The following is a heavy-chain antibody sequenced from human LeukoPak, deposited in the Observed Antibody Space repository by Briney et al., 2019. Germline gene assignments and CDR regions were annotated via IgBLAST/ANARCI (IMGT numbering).Heavy chain of an antibody. CDR3: ARGWYSSSWYDY. J-gene: IGHJ4*02. Sequence: SETLSLTCAVYGGPFSGYYWSWIPHPPGKGLEWIGEINHSGSTNYNPSLKSRVTISVDTSKNQFSLKLSSVTAADTAVYYCARGWYSSSWYDYWGQGTLVTVSS. CDR1: GGPFSGYY. D-gene: IGHD6-13*01. CDR2: INHSGST. V-gene: IGHV4-34*01.